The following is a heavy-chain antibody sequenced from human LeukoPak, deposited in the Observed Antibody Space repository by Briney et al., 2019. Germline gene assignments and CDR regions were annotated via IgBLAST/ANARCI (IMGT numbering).Heavy chain of an antibody. J-gene: IGHJ4*02. D-gene: IGHD2-21*02. V-gene: IGHV1-69*13. CDR1: GGTFISYA. CDR2: IIPIFGTA. Sequence: SVKVSCKASGGTFISYAISWVRQAPGQGLEWMGGIIPIFGTANYAQKFQGRVTITADESTSTAYMELSSLRSEDTAVYYCARGWMAYCGGDCYFDYWGQGTLVTVSS. CDR3: ARGWMAYCGGDCYFDY.